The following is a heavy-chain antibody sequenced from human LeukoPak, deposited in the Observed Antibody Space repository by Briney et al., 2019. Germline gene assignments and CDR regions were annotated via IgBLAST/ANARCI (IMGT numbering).Heavy chain of an antibody. J-gene: IGHJ3*02. CDR2: IYYSGST. CDR3: ERKGYSGYDLRSAFDI. D-gene: IGHD5-12*01. Sequence: PSETLSLTCAVYGGSFSGYYWSWIRQPPGKGLEWIGSIYYSGSTYYNPSLKSRVTISVDTSKNQFSLKLSSVTAADTAVYYCERKGYSGYDLRSAFDIWGQGTMVTVSS. V-gene: IGHV4-34*01. CDR1: GGSFSGYY.